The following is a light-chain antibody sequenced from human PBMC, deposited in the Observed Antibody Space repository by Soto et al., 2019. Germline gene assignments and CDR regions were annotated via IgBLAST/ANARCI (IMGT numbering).Light chain of an antibody. Sequence: IVLTQSPATLSLWPGETAILSCRASQTVSSYLSWYQHKPGQAPRLLIYDASKRPPGIPARLSGSGSGTDFTLTISSLEPEDFAVYYCQQRSTSITFGQGTRLEIE. CDR3: QQRSTSIT. CDR1: QTVSSY. CDR2: DAS. J-gene: IGKJ5*01. V-gene: IGKV3-11*01.